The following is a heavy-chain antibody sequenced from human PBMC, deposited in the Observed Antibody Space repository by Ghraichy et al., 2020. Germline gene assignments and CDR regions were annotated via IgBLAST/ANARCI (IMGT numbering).Heavy chain of an antibody. CDR3: ARRRLMAGYSSSWTFDY. J-gene: IGHJ4*02. D-gene: IGHD6-13*01. CDR2: IYYSGST. CDR1: GGSISSSNYY. Sequence: SETLSLTCTVSGGSISSSNYYWGWIRQPPGKGLEWIGSIYYSGSTYYNPSLKSRVTISVDTSKNQFFLKVTSVTAADTAGYYCARRRLMAGYSSSWTFDYWGQGTLVTVSS. V-gene: IGHV4-39*01.